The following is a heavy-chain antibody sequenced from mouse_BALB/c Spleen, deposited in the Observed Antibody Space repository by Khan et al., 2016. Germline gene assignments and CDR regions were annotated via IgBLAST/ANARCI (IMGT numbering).Heavy chain of an antibody. CDR2: ISYSGNT. D-gene: IGHD2-14*01. Sequence: EVQLQESGPGLVKPSQSLSLTCTVSGYSITSDYAWNWIRQFPGNKLEWMGYISYSGNTGYNPSLKSRISVTRDTSTNQFFLQLNSVTTEDTGTYDWTRWVRNSIDYWGQGTSVTVSS. V-gene: IGHV3-2*02. J-gene: IGHJ4*01. CDR3: TRWVRNSIDY. CDR1: GYSITSDYA.